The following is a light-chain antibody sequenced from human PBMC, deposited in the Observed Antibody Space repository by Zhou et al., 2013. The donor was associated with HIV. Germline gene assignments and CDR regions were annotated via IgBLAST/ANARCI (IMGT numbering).Light chain of an antibody. Sequence: EIVLTQSPATLSLSPGESATLSCRASQSMSSRYLAWYQQKPGQAPRLVIYGSSSRATGIPDRFSGSGSGTEFTLTISSLQSEDFATYYCQQYFSYPRTFGQGTKVEIK. CDR3: QQYFSYPRT. V-gene: IGKV3-20*01. CDR2: GSS. J-gene: IGKJ1*01. CDR1: QSMSSRY.